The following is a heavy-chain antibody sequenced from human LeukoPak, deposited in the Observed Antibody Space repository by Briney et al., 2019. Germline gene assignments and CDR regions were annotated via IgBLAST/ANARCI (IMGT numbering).Heavy chain of an antibody. CDR2: IWYDGSNK. J-gene: IGHJ4*02. Sequence: GRSLRLSCAASGFTSSSYGMHWVRQAPGKGLEWVAVIWYDGSNKYYADSVKGRFTLSRDNSKNTLYLQMNSRRGEDTAVYYCAREDGNYPYYFDYWGQGTLVTVSS. CDR1: GFTSSSYG. CDR3: AREDGNYPYYFDY. D-gene: IGHD4-17*01. V-gene: IGHV3-33*01.